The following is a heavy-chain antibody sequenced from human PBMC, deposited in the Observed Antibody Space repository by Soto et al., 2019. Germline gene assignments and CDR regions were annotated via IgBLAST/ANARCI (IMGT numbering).Heavy chain of an antibody. CDR3: ATMSRMPVRPFYFDY. CDR1: GFTFYNYA. CDR2: TSGSGGST. V-gene: IGHV3-23*01. J-gene: IGHJ4*02. D-gene: IGHD6-6*01. Sequence: PGGSLRLSCVASGFTFYNYAMNWVRQAPGKGLEWVSGTSGSGGSTYHADSVKGRFTISRDNSKNTLYLQMNSLRAEDTAVYYCATMSRMPVRPFYFDYWGQGTLVTVSS.